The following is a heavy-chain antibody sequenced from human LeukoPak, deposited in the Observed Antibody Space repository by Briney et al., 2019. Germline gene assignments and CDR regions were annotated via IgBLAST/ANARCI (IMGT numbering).Heavy chain of an antibody. J-gene: IGHJ6*03. D-gene: IGHD4-17*01. Sequence: SETLSLTCAVYGGSFSGYYWSWIRQPPGKGLELIGEINHSGSTNYNPSLKSRVTISVDTSKNQFSLKLSSVTAADTAVYYCARGRRTVTYYYYYMDVWGKGTTVTVSS. CDR3: ARGRRTVTYYYYYMDV. V-gene: IGHV4-34*01. CDR2: INHSGST. CDR1: GGSFSGYY.